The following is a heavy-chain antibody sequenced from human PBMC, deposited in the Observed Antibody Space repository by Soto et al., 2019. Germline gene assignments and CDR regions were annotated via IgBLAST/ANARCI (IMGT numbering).Heavy chain of an antibody. V-gene: IGHV1-3*01. CDR2: INAGNGNT. CDR3: ARDPSYYGMDV. J-gene: IGHJ6*02. Sequence: ASVKVSCKASGYTFTSYAMHWVRQAPGQRLEWMGWINAGNGNTKYSQKFQGRVTITRDTSASTAYMELSSLISEDTVVYYCARDPSYYGMDVWGQGTTVTVSS. CDR1: GYTFTSYA.